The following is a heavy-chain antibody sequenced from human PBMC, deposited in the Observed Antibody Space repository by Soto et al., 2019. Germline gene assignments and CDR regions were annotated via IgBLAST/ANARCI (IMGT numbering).Heavy chain of an antibody. CDR3: ARGGVSTRTFDY. CDR2: IYPSDSDT. CDR1: GYNFAGYW. J-gene: IGHJ4*02. V-gene: IGHV5-51*01. D-gene: IGHD3-3*01. Sequence: RWESLKISCKGSGYNFAGYWIAWVRQMPGKGLELMGIIYPSDSDTRYRPSFQGQVTISADKSISSAYLQWSSLRASDTAMYYCARGGVSTRTFDYWGQGTPVTVSS.